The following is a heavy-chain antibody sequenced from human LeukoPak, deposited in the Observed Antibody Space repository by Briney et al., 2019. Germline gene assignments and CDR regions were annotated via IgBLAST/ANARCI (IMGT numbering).Heavy chain of an antibody. CDR1: GGSISSYY. J-gene: IGHJ4*02. V-gene: IGHV4-4*07. CDR3: AREGITMVRGVFDY. D-gene: IGHD3-10*01. CDR2: IYTSRST. Sequence: SETLSLTCTVSGGSISSYYWSWIRQPAGKGLEWIGRIYTSRSTNYNPSLKSRVTMSVDTSKNQFSLKLSSVTAADTAVYYCAREGITMVRGVFDYWGQGTLVTVSS.